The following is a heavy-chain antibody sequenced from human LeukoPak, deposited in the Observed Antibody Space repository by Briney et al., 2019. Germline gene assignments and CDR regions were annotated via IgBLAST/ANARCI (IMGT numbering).Heavy chain of an antibody. CDR3: AKTMMGSSWYWFDP. CDR1: GFTFSSYA. CDR2: ISASGGST. J-gene: IGHJ5*02. D-gene: IGHD6-13*01. V-gene: IGHV3-23*01. Sequence: PGGSLRLSCAASGFTFSSYAMSWVRQAPGPGLDWVSTISASGGSTYYADSVKGRFTISRDNSKNMSYVQMNSLRAEDTAVYYCAKTMMGSSWYWFDPWGQGTLVTVSS.